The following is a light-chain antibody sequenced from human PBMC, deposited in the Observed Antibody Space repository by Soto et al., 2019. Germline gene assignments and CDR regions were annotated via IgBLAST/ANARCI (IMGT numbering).Light chain of an antibody. CDR2: DAS. V-gene: IGKV1-9*01. CDR3: QQLNIYPLT. J-gene: IGKJ3*01. Sequence: IPMTQSPSSLSGSVGDRVTITCRASQGISRSVAGYQQPPGTAPKLLIYDASSLQSGVPSRFSGSGSGTEFTLTSNSLQTEDFATYYCQQLNIYPLTFGPGTKVDIK. CDR1: QGISRS.